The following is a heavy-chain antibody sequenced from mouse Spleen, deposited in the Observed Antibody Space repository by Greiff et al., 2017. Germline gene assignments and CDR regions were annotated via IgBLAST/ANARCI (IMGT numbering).Heavy chain of an antibody. J-gene: IGHJ3*01. CDR2: INPSNGGT. CDR1: GYTFTSYY. D-gene: IGHD4-1*01. CDR3: TREGLGRRAWFAY. Sequence: QVQLQQPGAELVKPGASVKLSCKASGYTFTSYYMYWVKQRPGQGLEWIGGINPSNGGTNFHEKFKSKATLTVDKSSSTAHMQLSSLTSEDSAIYYCTREGLGRRAWFAYWGQGTLVTVSA. V-gene: IGHV1S81*02.